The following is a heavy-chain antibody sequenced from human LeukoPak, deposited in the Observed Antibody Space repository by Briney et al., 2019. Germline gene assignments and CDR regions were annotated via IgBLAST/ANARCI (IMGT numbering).Heavy chain of an antibody. J-gene: IGHJ4*02. Sequence: GGSLRLPCAASGFTFSSYEMNWVRQAPGKGLEWVSYISSSGSTIYYADSVKGRFTTSRDNSKNTLYLQMNSLRAEDTAVYYCARRVIVVGLDYWGQGTLVTVSS. D-gene: IGHD3-22*01. CDR3: ARRVIVVGLDY. V-gene: IGHV3-48*03. CDR1: GFTFSSYE. CDR2: ISSSGSTI.